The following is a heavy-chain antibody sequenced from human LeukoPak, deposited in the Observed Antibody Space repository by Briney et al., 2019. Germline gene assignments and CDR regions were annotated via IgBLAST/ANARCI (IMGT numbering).Heavy chain of an antibody. Sequence: EASVKVSCKASGYTFTSYDINWVRQATGQGLEWMGWMNPNSGNTGYAQKFQGRVTMTRNTSISTAYMELSSLRSEDTAVYYCARGVRTFEDTAMVYYFDYWGQGTLVTVSS. J-gene: IGHJ4*02. D-gene: IGHD5-18*01. V-gene: IGHV1-8*01. CDR1: GYTFTSYD. CDR3: ARGVRTFEDTAMVYYFDY. CDR2: MNPNSGNT.